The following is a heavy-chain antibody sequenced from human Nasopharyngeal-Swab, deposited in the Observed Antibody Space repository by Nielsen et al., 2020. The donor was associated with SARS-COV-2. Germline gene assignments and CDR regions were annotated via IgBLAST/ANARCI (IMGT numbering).Heavy chain of an antibody. CDR3: AGDVTGYLQCDS. CDR1: GYSIRSDSY. Sequence: SETLSLTCTVSGYSIRSDSYWGWIRQPPGKGLEWIGYMYHSGTTYYNPSLKSRVTISRDTSKNQLSLTLTSVTAADTGVYYCAGDVTGYLQCDSWGRGSLVTVSS. V-gene: IGHV4-38-2*02. J-gene: IGHJ4*02. CDR2: MYHSGTT. D-gene: IGHD3-9*01.